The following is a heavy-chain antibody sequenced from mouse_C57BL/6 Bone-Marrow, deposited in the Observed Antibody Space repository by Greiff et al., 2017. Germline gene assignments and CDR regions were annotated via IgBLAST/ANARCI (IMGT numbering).Heavy chain of an antibody. CDR1: GFTFSSYG. CDR3: ARHDLPHYYGSSPFAY. D-gene: IGHD1-1*01. V-gene: IGHV5-6*01. J-gene: IGHJ3*01. Sequence: EVKLVESGGDLVKPGGSLKLSCAASGFTFSSYGMSWVRQTPDKRLEWVATISSGGSYTYYPDSVKGRFTISRDNAKNTLYLQMSSLNSEDTAMYYCARHDLPHYYGSSPFAYWGQGTLVTVSA. CDR2: ISSGGSYT.